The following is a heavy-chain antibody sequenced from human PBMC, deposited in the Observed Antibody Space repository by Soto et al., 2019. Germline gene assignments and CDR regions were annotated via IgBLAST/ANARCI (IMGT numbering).Heavy chain of an antibody. J-gene: IGHJ4*02. CDR1: GGSISSYY. Sequence: PSETLSLTCTVSGGSISSYYWSWIRQPPGKGLEWIGYIYYSGSTNYNPSLKSRVTMSADTSKNQFSLKLNSVTAADTAVYYCARYDYGSGNDYTIDYWGQGILVTVSS. CDR3: ARYDYGSGNDYTIDY. D-gene: IGHD3-10*01. CDR2: IYYSGST. V-gene: IGHV4-59*01.